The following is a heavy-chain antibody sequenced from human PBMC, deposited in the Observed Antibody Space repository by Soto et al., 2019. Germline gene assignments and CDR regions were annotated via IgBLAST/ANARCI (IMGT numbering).Heavy chain of an antibody. D-gene: IGHD6-13*01. CDR1: GFSFSSYG. Sequence: QRQLVDSGGGVVQPGRSLRLSCEASGFSFSSYGMHWVRQAPGKGLEWVAVISDDGTFKDYADSVKGRFTISRDNSENTLFLQMNSLGPNDTAVYYCAKDYAPKAPYPYSNTHTDFWGLGTRVTVSS. J-gene: IGHJ4*02. V-gene: IGHV3-30*18. CDR2: ISDDGTFK. CDR3: AKDYAPKAPYPYSNTHTDF.